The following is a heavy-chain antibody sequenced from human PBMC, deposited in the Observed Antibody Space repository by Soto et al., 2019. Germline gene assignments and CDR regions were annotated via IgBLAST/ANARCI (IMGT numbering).Heavy chain of an antibody. D-gene: IGHD2-2*02. CDR2: INTDGSTT. CDR3: ATYCGSPSCYMGGHS. J-gene: IGHJ4*02. V-gene: IGHV3-74*01. CDR1: GFTFSRYW. Sequence: EVQLVESGGGLVQPGGSLRLSCAASGFTFSRYWMQWVRQAPGKGLVWVSYINTDGSTTSFADSVKGRFTISRDNAKNTLYLLMNSVSAEDTAVYYCATYCGSPSCYMGGHSWVQGTLVTVSS.